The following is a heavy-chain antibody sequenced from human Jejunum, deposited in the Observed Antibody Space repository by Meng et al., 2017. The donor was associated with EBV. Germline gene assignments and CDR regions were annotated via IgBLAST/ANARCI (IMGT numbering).Heavy chain of an antibody. J-gene: IGHJ4*02. CDR2: ISSGGTTI. CDR3: ASPPGGGTGGY. D-gene: IGHD2-8*02. V-gene: IGHV3-11*01. Sequence: VRLVWVGGCLFKTVGSLGLSCDVAGFTFGDYSRSWMRPAPGKGLEWVSYISSGGTTIYYADSVKGRFTISRDNGKNSLYLEMNSLRADDTAMYYCASPPGGGTGGYWGQGTLVTVSS. CDR1: GFTFGDYS.